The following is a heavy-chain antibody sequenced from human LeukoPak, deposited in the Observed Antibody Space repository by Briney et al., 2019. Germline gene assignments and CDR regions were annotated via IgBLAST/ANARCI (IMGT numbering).Heavy chain of an antibody. CDR1: GFTFSSYA. D-gene: IGHD6-19*01. V-gene: IGHV3-23*01. J-gene: IGHJ5*01. CDR2: ISGSGGST. CDR3: AKDSSGWDNWFDS. Sequence: TGGSLRLSCAASGFTFSSYAMSWVRQAPGKGLEWVSAISGSGGSTYYADSVKGRFTISRDNSKNTLYLQMNSLRAEDTAVYYCAKDSSGWDNWFDSWGQGTLVTVSS.